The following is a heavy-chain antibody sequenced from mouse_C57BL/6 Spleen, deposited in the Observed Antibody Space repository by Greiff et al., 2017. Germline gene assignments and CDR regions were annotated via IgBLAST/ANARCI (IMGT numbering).Heavy chain of an antibody. J-gene: IGHJ2*01. CDR1: GSTFTDYY. V-gene: IGHV1-26*01. Sequence: VQLKHSGPELVKPGASVQISCKASGSTFTDYYMNWVKQSHGKSLEWIGDINPNNGGTSYNQKFKGKATLTVGKYASTAYMELRSLTNDDSAVYYCARRIYFDYWGQGTTLTVSS. CDR3: ARRIYFDY. CDR2: INPNNGGT.